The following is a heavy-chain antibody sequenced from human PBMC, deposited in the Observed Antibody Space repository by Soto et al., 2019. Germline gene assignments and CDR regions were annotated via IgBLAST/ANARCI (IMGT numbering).Heavy chain of an antibody. CDR2: INPSIGST. V-gene: IGHV1-46*01. CDR3: ARPRDTRGWYDY. D-gene: IGHD6-19*01. Sequence: QVQLVQSGAEVKKPGASVKISCKASGYTFTTYYLHWVRQAPGQGLEWMGIINPSIGSTTYAQNFQGRVTMTRDTSTSTVYRELSSLKSEDTAVYYCARPRDTRGWYDYWGQGTLVTVYS. CDR1: GYTFTTYY. J-gene: IGHJ4*02.